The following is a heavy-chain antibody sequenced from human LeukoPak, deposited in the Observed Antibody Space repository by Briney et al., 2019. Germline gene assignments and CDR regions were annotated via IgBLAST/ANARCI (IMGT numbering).Heavy chain of an antibody. Sequence: PGGSLRLSCAASGFTFSSYAMHWVRQAPGKGLEWVAVISYDGSNKYYADSVKGRFTISRDNSKNTLYLQMNSLRPEDTAVYYCAKDGDHCSGGNCRYFDYWGQGTLVTVSS. V-gene: IGHV3-30*04. J-gene: IGHJ4*02. D-gene: IGHD2-15*01. CDR2: ISYDGSNK. CDR3: AKDGDHCSGGNCRYFDY. CDR1: GFTFSSYA.